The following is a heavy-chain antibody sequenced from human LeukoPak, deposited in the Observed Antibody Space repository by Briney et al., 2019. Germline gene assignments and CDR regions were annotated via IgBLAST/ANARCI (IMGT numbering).Heavy chain of an antibody. D-gene: IGHD5-18*01. CDR2: IYYSGST. CDR3: ARDRVGYSYGSFVY. V-gene: IGHV4-59*01. J-gene: IGHJ4*02. Sequence: SETLSLTCTVSGGSISSYYWSRIRQPPGKGLEWIGYIYYSGSTNYNPSLKSRVTMSVDTSKNQFSLKLSSVTAADTAVYYCARDRVGYSYGSFVYWGQGTLVTVSS. CDR1: GGSISSYY.